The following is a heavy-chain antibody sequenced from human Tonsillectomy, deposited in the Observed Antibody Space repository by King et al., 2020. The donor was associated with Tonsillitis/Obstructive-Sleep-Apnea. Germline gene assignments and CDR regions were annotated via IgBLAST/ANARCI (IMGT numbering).Heavy chain of an antibody. Sequence: QVQLVESGGGVVQPGRSLRLSCAASGFTFSSYAMHWVRQAPGKGLEWVAVISYDGSNKYYADSVKGRFTISRDNSKNTLYLQMNSLRAEDTAVYYCARDTIAVAEYYFDYWGQGTLVTVSS. CDR1: GFTFSSYA. CDR3: ARDTIAVAEYYFDY. CDR2: ISYDGSNK. V-gene: IGHV3-30*04. D-gene: IGHD6-19*01. J-gene: IGHJ4*02.